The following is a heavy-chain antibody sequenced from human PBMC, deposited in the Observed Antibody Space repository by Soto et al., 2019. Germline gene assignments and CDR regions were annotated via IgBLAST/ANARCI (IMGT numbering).Heavy chain of an antibody. CDR2: IWYDGSNK. Sequence: PGGSLRLSCTTSGFTLNTYGMHWVRQAPGKGLEWVAIIWYDGSNKYYADSVKGRFTISRDNSKNTLYLQMNSLRAEDTALYYCARADCTGAYCYAWPFNDGVDVWGQGTTVTVSS. CDR3: ARADCTGAYCYAWPFNDGVDV. D-gene: IGHD2-8*02. CDR1: GFTLNTYG. J-gene: IGHJ6*02. V-gene: IGHV3-33*08.